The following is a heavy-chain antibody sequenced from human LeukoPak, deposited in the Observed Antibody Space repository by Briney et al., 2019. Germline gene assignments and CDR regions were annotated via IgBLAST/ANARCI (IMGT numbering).Heavy chain of an antibody. J-gene: IGHJ4*02. CDR1: GYTFITYY. V-gene: IGHV1-46*01. Sequence: ASVKVSCKASGYTFITYYIHWGRQSPGQGFEWVGIINPSDGTTTYAQKFQGRVSMTRDTSTSTVYMELSSLESDDTALYSCARHSLPGTTPFDYWGQGALVTVSS. D-gene: IGHD1-1*01. CDR2: INPSDGTT. CDR3: ARHSLPGTTPFDY.